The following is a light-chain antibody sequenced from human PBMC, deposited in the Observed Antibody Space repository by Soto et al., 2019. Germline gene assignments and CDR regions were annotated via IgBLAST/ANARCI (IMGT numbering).Light chain of an antibody. CDR1: QSLLHSNGYNY. J-gene: IGKJ4*01. V-gene: IGKV2-28*01. CDR3: MQALHTPLT. CDR2: LGS. Sequence: DIVMTQSPLSLPVTPGEPASISCRSSQSLLHSNGYNYLDWYLQKPGQSPQLPIYLGSNRASGVPDRFSGSGSCTDFTLKISRVEGEDVGVYYCMQALHTPLTFGGGTKVEIK.